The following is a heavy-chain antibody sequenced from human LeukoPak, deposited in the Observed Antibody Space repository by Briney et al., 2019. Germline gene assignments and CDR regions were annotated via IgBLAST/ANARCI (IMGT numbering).Heavy chain of an antibody. CDR1: GFTFSTYG. V-gene: IGHV3-30*03. J-gene: IGHJ6*02. CDR2: ISYDGSNK. Sequence: GRSLRLSCAASGFTFSTYGMHWVRQAPGKGLEWVAVISYDGSNKWYTDSVRGRFAISRDSSKNTLYLQMNSLRAEDTAVYYCARSYGIDVWGQGTTVTVSS. CDR3: ARSYGIDV.